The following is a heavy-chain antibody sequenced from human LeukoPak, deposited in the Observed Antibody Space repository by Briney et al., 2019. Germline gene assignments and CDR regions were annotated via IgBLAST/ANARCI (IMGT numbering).Heavy chain of an antibody. CDR1: GFTFTSYS. J-gene: IGHJ4*02. CDR3: ARDGGGDY. D-gene: IGHD3-16*01. Sequence: GGSLRLSCAASGFTFTSYSMNWVRQAPGKGLEWISYIVSSSTTMYYADSVKGRFTISRDNAKNSLFLQMNSLRAEDTAVYYCARDGGGDYWGQGTLVTVSS. CDR2: IVSSSTTM. V-gene: IGHV3-48*01.